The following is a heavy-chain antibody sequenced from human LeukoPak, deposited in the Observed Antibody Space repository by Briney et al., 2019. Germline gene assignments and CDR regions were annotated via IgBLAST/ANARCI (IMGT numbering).Heavy chain of an antibody. CDR2: IYYSGST. J-gene: IGHJ5*02. D-gene: IGHD6-19*01. V-gene: IGHV4-59*01. Sequence: SETLSLTCTVSGGSISSYYWSWIRQPPGKGLEWIGYIYYSGSTNYNPSLKSRVTISVDTFKNQFSLKLSSVTAADTAVYYCARDLAVAGTGGWFDPWGQGTLVTVSS. CDR3: ARDLAVAGTGGWFDP. CDR1: GGSISSYY.